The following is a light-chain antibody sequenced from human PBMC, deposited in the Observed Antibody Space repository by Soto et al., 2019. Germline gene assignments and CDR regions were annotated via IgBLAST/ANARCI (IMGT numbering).Light chain of an antibody. CDR2: AAS. Sequence: IQLTQSPSSLSASAGDRVTMTCRATQDISSYLAWYQQKPGKAPKLLIYAASTLKSGVPSRFSGSGSGTDFTLTISSLQPEDFATYYCQQLNSYPLTFGGGTKVEIK. V-gene: IGKV1-9*01. CDR3: QQLNSYPLT. CDR1: QDISSY. J-gene: IGKJ4*01.